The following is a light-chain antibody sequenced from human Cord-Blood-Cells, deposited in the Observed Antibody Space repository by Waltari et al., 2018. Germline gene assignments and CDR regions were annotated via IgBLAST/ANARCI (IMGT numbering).Light chain of an antibody. CDR1: SSDVGGYNY. CDR3: SSYTSSSTLYV. V-gene: IGLV2-14*01. CDR2: EVS. Sequence: QSALTQPASVSGSPGQSITISCTGTSSDVGGYNYVSWYQQHPGKAPNLMIYEVSNRPLGVSNRFSGSKSGNTASLTISGRQAEDEADYYCSSYTSSSTLYVFGTGTKVTVL. J-gene: IGLJ1*01.